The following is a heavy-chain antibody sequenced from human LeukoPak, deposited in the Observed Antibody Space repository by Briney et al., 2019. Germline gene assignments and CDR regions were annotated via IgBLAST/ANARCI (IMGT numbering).Heavy chain of an antibody. Sequence: SETLSLTCTVSGGSISSYYWSWIRQPPGKGLEWIGYIYYSGSTNYNPSLKSRVTISVDTSKYQFSLKLSSVTAADTAVYYCARLSIAAAATDWFDPWGQGTLVTVSS. J-gene: IGHJ5*02. CDR1: GGSISSYY. D-gene: IGHD6-13*01. V-gene: IGHV4-59*12. CDR2: IYYSGST. CDR3: ARLSIAAAATDWFDP.